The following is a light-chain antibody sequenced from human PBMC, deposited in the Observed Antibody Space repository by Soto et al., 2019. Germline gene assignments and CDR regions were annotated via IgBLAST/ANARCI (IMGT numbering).Light chain of an antibody. Sequence: QSALTQPASVSGSPGLSITFSCTGTSSDVGAYNYVSWYQQHPGKAPKLIIYDVTNRPSGVSNRFSGSKSGNTASLTISGLQAEDEADYYCSSYTSTSTLYVFGTGTKLTVL. CDR1: SSDVGAYNY. J-gene: IGLJ1*01. CDR3: SSYTSTSTLYV. CDR2: DVT. V-gene: IGLV2-14*01.